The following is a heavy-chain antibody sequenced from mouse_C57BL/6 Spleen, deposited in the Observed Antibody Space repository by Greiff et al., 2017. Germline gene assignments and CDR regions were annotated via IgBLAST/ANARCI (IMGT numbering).Heavy chain of an antibody. J-gene: IGHJ1*03. Sequence: QVQLQQPGAELVMPGASVKLSCKASGYTFTSYWMHWVKQRPGQGLEWIGEIDPSDSYTNYNQKFKGKSTLTVDKSSSTAYMQLSSLTSEDSAVYYCARSLEYFDVWGTGTMVTVSS. CDR1: GYTFTSYW. V-gene: IGHV1-69*01. CDR2: IDPSDSYT. CDR3: ARSLEYFDV.